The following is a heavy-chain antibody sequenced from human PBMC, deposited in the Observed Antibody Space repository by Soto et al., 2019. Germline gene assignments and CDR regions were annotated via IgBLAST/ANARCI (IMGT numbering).Heavy chain of an antibody. CDR2: IIYSGSG. CDR1: GASISSYNY. V-gene: IGHV4-39*01. J-gene: IGHJ5*02. Sequence: PSETLSLTCNVSGASISSYNYWGWFRQPPGKGLEWIGSIIYSGSGYYNSSLKSRVAFSIDTSNNQFSLKLRSVTAADTAVYYSATAVAGTSGWFDPWGQGTLVTVSS. CDR3: ATAVAGTSGWFDP. D-gene: IGHD6-19*01.